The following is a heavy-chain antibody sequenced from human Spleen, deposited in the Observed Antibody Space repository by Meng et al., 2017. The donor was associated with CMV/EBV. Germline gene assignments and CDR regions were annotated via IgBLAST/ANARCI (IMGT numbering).Heavy chain of an antibody. CDR3: ARDFCGSTCHYDAFDI. D-gene: IGHD2-2*01. CDR2: ISSSGSIT. V-gene: IGHV3-11*01. J-gene: IGHJ3*02. Sequence: GESLKISCAASEFTFSDYYMTWIRQAPGKGLEWVSYISSSGSITKYLDSVKGRFTISRDNAKNSLFLQMKNLRADDTAVYYCARDFCGSTCHYDAFDIWGQGTMVTVSS. CDR1: EFTFSDYY.